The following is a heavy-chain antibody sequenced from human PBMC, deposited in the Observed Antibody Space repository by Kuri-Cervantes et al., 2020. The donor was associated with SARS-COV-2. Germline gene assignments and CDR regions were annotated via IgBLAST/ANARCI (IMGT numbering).Heavy chain of an antibody. Sequence: SETLSLTCTVSGGSISSSSYYWGWIRQPPGKGLEWIGSMYYSGSTYYNPSLKSRLTISVDTSKNQFSLKLSSVIAADTAVYYCAGFYYHDSSGFVASYYYMDVWGKGTTVTVSS. CDR2: MYYSGST. V-gene: IGHV4-39*01. CDR3: AGFYYHDSSGFVASYYYMDV. CDR1: GGSISSSSYY. D-gene: IGHD3-22*01. J-gene: IGHJ6*03.